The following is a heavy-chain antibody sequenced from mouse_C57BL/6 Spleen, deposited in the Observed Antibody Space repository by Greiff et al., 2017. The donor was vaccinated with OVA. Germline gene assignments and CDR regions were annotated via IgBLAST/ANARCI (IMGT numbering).Heavy chain of an antibody. D-gene: IGHD2-2*01. CDR1: GYTFTSYW. J-gene: IGHJ4*01. CDR2: IDPSDSYT. CDR3: AREGYGYPVYAMDY. Sequence: QVQLQQPGAELVRPGTSVKLSCKASGYTFTSYWMHWVKQRPGQGLEWIGVIDPSDSYTNYNQKFKGKATLTVDTSSSTAYMQLSSLTSEDSAVYYCAREGYGYPVYAMDYWGQGTSVTVSS. V-gene: IGHV1-59*01.